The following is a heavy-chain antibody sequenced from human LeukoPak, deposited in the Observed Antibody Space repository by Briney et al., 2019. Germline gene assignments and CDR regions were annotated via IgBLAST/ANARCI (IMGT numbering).Heavy chain of an antibody. CDR2: INPNSGGT. CDR1: GYTFTGYY. D-gene: IGHD6-13*01. Sequence: ASVKVSCKASGYTFTGYYMHWVRQAPGLGLEWMGWINPNSGGTNYAQKFQGRVTMTRDTSISTAYMELSRLRSDDTAVYYCARSYGSSSWNNYYYYGMDVWGQGTTVTVSS. J-gene: IGHJ6*02. V-gene: IGHV1-2*02. CDR3: ARSYGSSSWNNYYYYGMDV.